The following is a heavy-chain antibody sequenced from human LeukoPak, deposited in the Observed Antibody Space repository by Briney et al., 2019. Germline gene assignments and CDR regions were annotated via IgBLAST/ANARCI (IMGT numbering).Heavy chain of an antibody. CDR1: GGSFSGYY. Sequence: SETLSLTCAVYGGSFSGYYWSWIRQPPGKGLEWIGEINHSGSTNYNPSLKSRVTISVDTSKNQFSLRLSSVTAADTAVYYCASITMVREGYWGQGTLVTVSS. CDR2: INHSGST. V-gene: IGHV4-34*01. CDR3: ASITMVREGY. J-gene: IGHJ4*02. D-gene: IGHD3-10*01.